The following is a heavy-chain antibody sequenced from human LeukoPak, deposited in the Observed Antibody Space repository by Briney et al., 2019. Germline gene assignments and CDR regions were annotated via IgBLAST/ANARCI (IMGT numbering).Heavy chain of an antibody. V-gene: IGHV4-61*02. CDR2: IYTSGST. Sequence: SQTLSLTCTVSGGSISSGSYYWSWIRQPAGKGLEWIGRIYTSGSTNYNPSLKSRVTISVDTSKNQFSLKLSSVTAADTAVYYCASEWELRAHDAFDIWGQGTMVTVSS. CDR3: ASEWELRAHDAFDI. D-gene: IGHD1-26*01. J-gene: IGHJ3*02. CDR1: GGSISSGSYY.